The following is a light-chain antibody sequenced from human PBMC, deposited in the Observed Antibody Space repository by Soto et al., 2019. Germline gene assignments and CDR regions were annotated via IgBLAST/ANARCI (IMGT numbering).Light chain of an antibody. CDR1: SSNIGAGYG. Sequence: QPVLTQPPPVSGAPGQRVTISCTGSSSNIGAGYGVHWYQQLPGTAPKLLIYGNSNRPSGVPDRFSGSKSGTSASLAITGLQAEDEADYYCQSYDSSLSGWVFGGGTKVTVL. V-gene: IGLV1-40*01. CDR3: QSYDSSLSGWV. J-gene: IGLJ3*02. CDR2: GNS.